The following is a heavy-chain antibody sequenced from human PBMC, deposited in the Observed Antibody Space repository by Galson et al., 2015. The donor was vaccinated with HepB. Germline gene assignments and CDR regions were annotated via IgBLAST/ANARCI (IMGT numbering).Heavy chain of an antibody. Sequence: SVKVSCTASGHTFTSYYMHWVRQAPGQGLEWVGRINPSGGSTSYAQKFQGRFTMTRDKAKSTVDMELSSLRSEDTAVYYCARSEGGGSGYFEHWGQGTLVTVTS. CDR2: INPSGGST. D-gene: IGHD3-16*01. J-gene: IGHJ4*02. CDR1: GHTFTSYY. CDR3: ARSEGGGSGYFEH. V-gene: IGHV1-46*01.